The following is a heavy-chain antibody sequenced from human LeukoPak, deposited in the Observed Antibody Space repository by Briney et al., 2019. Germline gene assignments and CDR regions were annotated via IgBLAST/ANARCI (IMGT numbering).Heavy chain of an antibody. Sequence: SETLSLTCTVSGGSISSYYWSWIRQPPGKGLEWIGSIYHSGSTYYNPSLKSRVTISVDTSKNQFSLKLSSVTAADTAVYYCARVGAHMTAYAFDIWGQGTMVTVSS. CDR2: IYHSGST. CDR1: GGSISSYY. J-gene: IGHJ3*02. CDR3: ARVGAHMTAYAFDI. D-gene: IGHD3-10*01. V-gene: IGHV4-38-2*02.